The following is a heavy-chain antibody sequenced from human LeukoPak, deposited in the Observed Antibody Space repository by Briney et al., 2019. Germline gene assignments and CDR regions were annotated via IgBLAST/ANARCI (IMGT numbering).Heavy chain of an antibody. Sequence: PGGSLRLSCAASGFTFSDAWMSWVRQAPGKGLEWVGRIKSKTDGGTTDYAAPVKGRFTISRDDSKNTLYLQMNSLKTEDTAVYYCTTGPHCSSTSCYDDAFDIWGQGTMVTVSS. D-gene: IGHD2-2*01. V-gene: IGHV3-15*01. CDR3: TTGPHCSSTSCYDDAFDI. J-gene: IGHJ3*02. CDR2: IKSKTDGGTT. CDR1: GFTFSDAW.